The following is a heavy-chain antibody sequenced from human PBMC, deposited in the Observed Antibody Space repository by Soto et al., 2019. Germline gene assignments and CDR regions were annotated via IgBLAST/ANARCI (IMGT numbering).Heavy chain of an antibody. J-gene: IGHJ1*01. CDR1: GFTFSSFT. CDR2: ISHDGSHK. CDR3: ATWEERYFQD. Sequence: TGGSLRLSCAASGFTFSSFTMHWVRQAPGKGLEWVAVISHDGSHKYSADSVKGRFTISRDDSKNTLYLQMSSLRVEDTAIYYCATWEERYFQDWGQGTLVTVSS. D-gene: IGHD1-26*01. V-gene: IGHV3-30-3*01.